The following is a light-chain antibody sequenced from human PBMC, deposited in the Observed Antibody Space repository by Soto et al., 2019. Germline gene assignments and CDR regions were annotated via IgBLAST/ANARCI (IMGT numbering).Light chain of an antibody. CDR2: GAS. Sequence: EIVLTQSPGTLSVSPGERVTLSCRASQNVSSGYLAWYQQKPGQAPRLLIYGASTRAAGIPDRFSGNGSGTDFTLTISSLEPEDFAVYYCQQYGSSPITFGQGTRLEIK. CDR3: QQYGSSPIT. J-gene: IGKJ5*01. V-gene: IGKV3-20*01. CDR1: QNVSSGY.